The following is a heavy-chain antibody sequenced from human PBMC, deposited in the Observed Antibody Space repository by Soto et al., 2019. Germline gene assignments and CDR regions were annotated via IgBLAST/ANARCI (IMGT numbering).Heavy chain of an antibody. CDR1: GGTFSSYA. CDR3: ARVPIRAVTATWGAFDY. J-gene: IGHJ4*02. V-gene: IGHV1-69*12. Sequence: QVQLVQSGAEVKKPGSSVKVSCKASGGTFSSYAISWVRQSPGQGLEWVGGIIPIFGTANYAQKFQGRVTITADESTRTAYMELSSLRSEDTAVYYCARVPIRAVTATWGAFDYWGQGTLVTVSS. D-gene: IGHD2-21*02. CDR2: IIPIFGTA.